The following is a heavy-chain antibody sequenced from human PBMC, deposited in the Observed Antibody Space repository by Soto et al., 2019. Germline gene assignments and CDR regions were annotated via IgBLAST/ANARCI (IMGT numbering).Heavy chain of an antibody. V-gene: IGHV4-4*02. J-gene: IGHJ4*02. CDR3: ASRDPGTSVDY. CDR1: GGSFTSNNW. Sequence: QVQLQESGPGLVKPSGTLSLTCAVSGGSFTSNNWWTWVRQPPGQGLEWIGEIYRTGSTNHNPSLKRRVTISLDKSENQFSLKVTSLAAADTAVYYCASRDPGTSVDYWGQGTLVTVSS. CDR2: IYRTGST. D-gene: IGHD1-7*01.